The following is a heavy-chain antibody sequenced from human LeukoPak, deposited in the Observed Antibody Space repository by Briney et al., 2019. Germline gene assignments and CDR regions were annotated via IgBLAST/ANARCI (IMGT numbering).Heavy chain of an antibody. V-gene: IGHV2-5*02. J-gene: IGHJ4*02. CDR2: IYWDDHK. Sequence: ESGPTLANPTQTFTLTCNFSGFLRTPSGVGVGWIRQPPGKALECLAPIYWDDHKSYSSSLRSRLTVTKYTSKNQVFLTMTNMDPVDTGTYYCAHCRRGGSSGIDYWGQGTLVTVSS. CDR1: GFLRTPSGVG. CDR3: AHCRRGGSSGIDY. D-gene: IGHD6-6*01.